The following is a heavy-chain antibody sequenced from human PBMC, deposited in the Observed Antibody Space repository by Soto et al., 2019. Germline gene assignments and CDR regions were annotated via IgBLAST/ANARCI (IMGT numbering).Heavy chain of an antibody. CDR3: ARDRACIKRRDGYYFYYYGMDV. CDR1: GFTFSSYA. D-gene: IGHD5-12*01. CDR2: ISYEGSNK. V-gene: IGHV3-30-3*01. J-gene: IGHJ6*02. Sequence: QVQLVESGGGVVQPGRSLRLSCAASGFTFSSYAMHWVRQAPGKGLEWVAVISYEGSNKYYADSVKGRFTISRDNSKNTLYQQMNSLRAEDTAVYYCARDRACIKRRDGYYFYYYGMDVWGQGTTVTVSS.